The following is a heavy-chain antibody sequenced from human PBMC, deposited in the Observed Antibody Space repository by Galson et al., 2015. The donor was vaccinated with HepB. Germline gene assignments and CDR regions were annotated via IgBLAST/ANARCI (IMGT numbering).Heavy chain of an antibody. CDR2: ITGKGDST. D-gene: IGHD3-16*01. J-gene: IGHJ5*01. V-gene: IGHV3-23*01. CDR3: AKGYGLFDS. Sequence: SLRLSCAASGFAFDNHAMSWVRQAPGRGLEWISGITGKGDSTFYADSVKGRFTVSKDNPDNMLFLQMNSPRAEDAGLYFCAKGYGLFDSWGQGILVAVSS. CDR1: GFAFDNHA.